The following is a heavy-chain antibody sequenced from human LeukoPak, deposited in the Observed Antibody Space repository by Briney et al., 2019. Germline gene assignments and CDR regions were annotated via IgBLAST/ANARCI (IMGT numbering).Heavy chain of an antibody. D-gene: IGHD2-15*01. V-gene: IGHV1-18*01. Sequence: ASVKVSCKASGYRFTTYGITWVRQAPGQGLEWMGWISPYNADTNYAQKYQDRVIMTTDTITSTAYMELRSLRSDDTAVYYCARDYCSGGRCPLFWGQGTLVTVSS. CDR1: GYRFTTYG. CDR2: ISPYNADT. CDR3: ARDYCSGGRCPLF. J-gene: IGHJ4*02.